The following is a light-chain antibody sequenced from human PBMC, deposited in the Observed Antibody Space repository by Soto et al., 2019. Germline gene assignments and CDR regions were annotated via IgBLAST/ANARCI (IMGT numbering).Light chain of an antibody. CDR3: SSYTSSSTLYV. Sequence: QSVLTQPPSVSGAPGQRVTISCTGSSSNIGAGFDVHWYRQLPGTSPKLLIFGNSNRPSGVPDRFSGARSGTSASLAITGLQAEDEADYYCSSYTSSSTLYVFGTGTKLTVL. CDR2: GNS. CDR1: SSNIGAGFD. J-gene: IGLJ1*01. V-gene: IGLV1-40*01.